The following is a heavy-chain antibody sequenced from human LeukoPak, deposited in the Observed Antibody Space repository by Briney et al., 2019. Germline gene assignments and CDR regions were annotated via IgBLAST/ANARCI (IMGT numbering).Heavy chain of an antibody. J-gene: IGHJ2*01. D-gene: IGHD7-27*01. V-gene: IGHV4-34*01. Sequence: PSETLSLTCAVYGGSFSGYYWSWFRQPPGKGLEWIGEINHSGSTNYNPSLKSRVTILVDTSKNQFSLKLSSVTAADTAVYYCARGNWGSSYWYFDLWGRGTLVTVSS. CDR2: INHSGST. CDR1: GGSFSGYY. CDR3: ARGNWGSSYWYFDL.